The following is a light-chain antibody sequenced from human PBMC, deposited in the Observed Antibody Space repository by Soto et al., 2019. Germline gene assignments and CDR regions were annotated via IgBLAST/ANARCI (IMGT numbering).Light chain of an antibody. V-gene: IGKV3-11*01. CDR2: QTS. CDR3: HQRQSWPRT. CDR1: QYINTR. J-gene: IGKJ1*01. Sequence: EIVLTQSPGTLSLSPGERATLSCRASQYINTRLAWYQHRPGQAPRLLTYQTSIRAAGIPARFSASGSGTDFTLTISDVQPEDFALYYCHQRQSWPRTFGQGTKVDIK.